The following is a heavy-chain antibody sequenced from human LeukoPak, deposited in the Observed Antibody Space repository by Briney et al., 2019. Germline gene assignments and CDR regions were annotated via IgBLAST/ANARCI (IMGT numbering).Heavy chain of an antibody. V-gene: IGHV3-48*03. CDR3: AKDLRFGDSPGNRFDY. J-gene: IGHJ4*02. CDR1: GFTFSTHE. Sequence: GGSLRLSCAASGFTFSTHEMNWVRQAPGKGLEWVSHISSGGNVEYYLDSVRGRFTMSRDNARSLLFLQMNSLRAEDTGVYYCAKDLRFGDSPGNRFDYWGQGTLVTVSS. D-gene: IGHD3-10*01. CDR2: ISSGGNVE.